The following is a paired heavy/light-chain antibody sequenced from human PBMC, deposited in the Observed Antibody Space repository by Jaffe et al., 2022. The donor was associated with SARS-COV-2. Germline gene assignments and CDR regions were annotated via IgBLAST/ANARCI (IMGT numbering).Heavy chain of an antibody. CDR3: AREWLTVDYYYYYGMDV. Sequence: QVQLQESGPGLVKPSETLSLTCTVSGGSISSYYWSWIRQPAGKGLEWIGRIYTSGSTNYNPSLKSRVTMSVDTSKNQFSLKLSSVTAADTAVYYCAREWLTVDYYYYYGMDVWGQGTTVTVSS. J-gene: IGHJ6*02. CDR2: IYTSGST. CDR1: GGSISSYY. V-gene: IGHV4-4*07. D-gene: IGHD5-12*01.
Light chain of an antibody. V-gene: IGLV1-44*01. CDR3: AAWDDSLNGHVV. J-gene: IGLJ2*01. Sequence: QSVLTQPPSASGTPGQRVTISCSGSSSNIGSNTVNWYQQLPGTAPKLLIYSNNQRPSGVPDRFSGSKSGTSASLAISGLQSEDEADYYCAAWDDSLNGHVVFGGGTKLTVL. CDR2: SNN. CDR1: SSNIGSNT.